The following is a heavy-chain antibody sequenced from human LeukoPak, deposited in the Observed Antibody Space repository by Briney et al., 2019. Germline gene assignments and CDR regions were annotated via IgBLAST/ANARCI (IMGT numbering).Heavy chain of an antibody. D-gene: IGHD2-2*01. CDR1: GFTFSNAW. J-gene: IGHJ4*02. Sequence: GGSLRLSCAASGFTFSNAWMSWVRQAPGKGLVWVGRIKSKTDGGTADYAAPVKGRFTISRDDSKNTLYLQMNSLKTEDTAVYYCTTERVIVVVPAASSQLNFDYWGQGTLVTVSS. CDR3: TTERVIVVVPAASSQLNFDY. CDR2: IKSKTDGGTA. V-gene: IGHV3-15*01.